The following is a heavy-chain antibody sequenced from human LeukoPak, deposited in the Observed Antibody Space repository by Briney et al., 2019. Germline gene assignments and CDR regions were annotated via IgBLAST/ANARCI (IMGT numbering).Heavy chain of an antibody. CDR3: ARDSSGNFIPDYFDN. Sequence: GGSLRLSCATSGFTFSSFEMNWVRQAPGKGLEWVSYISSTGNTIYYADSVKGRFTISRDNAKSSLYLRMNSLRAEDTAVYYCARDSSGNFIPDYFDNWGQGTLVTVSS. V-gene: IGHV3-48*03. J-gene: IGHJ4*02. D-gene: IGHD3-10*01. CDR1: GFTFSSFE. CDR2: ISSTGNTI.